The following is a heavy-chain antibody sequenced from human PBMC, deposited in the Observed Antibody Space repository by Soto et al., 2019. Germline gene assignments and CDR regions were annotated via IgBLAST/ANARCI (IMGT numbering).Heavy chain of an antibody. CDR3: ALDYYGSGSYPNDAFDI. Sequence: PGGSLILSCAASGFTFSSSATSWVRQAPGKRLEWVSAISGSGGSPYYADSVKGRFTISRDNYKKTLYLQMNSLRAEDTAVYYCALDYYGSGSYPNDAFDIWGQGTMVTVSS. J-gene: IGHJ3*02. D-gene: IGHD3-10*01. CDR1: GFTFSSSA. V-gene: IGHV3-23*01. CDR2: ISGSGGSP.